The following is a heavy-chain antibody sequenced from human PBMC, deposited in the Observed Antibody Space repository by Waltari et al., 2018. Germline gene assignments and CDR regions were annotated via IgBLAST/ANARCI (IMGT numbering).Heavy chain of an antibody. D-gene: IGHD3-10*01. CDR3: ARAPRGVISWFDP. V-gene: IGHV1-3*03. Sequence: QVQLVQSGAEVKKPGASVKVSCKASGYTFTSYAMHWVRQAPGQRLEWMGWINAGNGNTKYSQEFQGRVTITRDTSASTAYMELSSLRSEDMAVYYCARAPRGVISWFDPWGQGTLVTVSS. J-gene: IGHJ5*02. CDR1: GYTFTSYA. CDR2: INAGNGNT.